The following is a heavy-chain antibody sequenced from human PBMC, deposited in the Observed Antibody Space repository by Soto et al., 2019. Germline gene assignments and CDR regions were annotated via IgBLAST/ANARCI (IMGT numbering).Heavy chain of an antibody. CDR3: ARGRYGDY. CDR2: ISAHNHNT. Sequence: QVHLVQSGAEVKKPGASVKVSCKGSGYTFTSYGISWVRQSPGQGLEWIGWISAHNHNTNYAQKRQGRVTGNTQNSTSTAYMELRSLRSDDTAVYYCARGRYGDYWGQGTLVTVSS. CDR1: GYTFTSYG. D-gene: IGHD4-17*01. J-gene: IGHJ4*02. V-gene: IGHV1-18*01.